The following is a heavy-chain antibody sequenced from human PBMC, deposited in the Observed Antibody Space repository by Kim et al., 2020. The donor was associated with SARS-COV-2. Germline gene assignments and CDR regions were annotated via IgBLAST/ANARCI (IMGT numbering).Heavy chain of an antibody. CDR2: IYYSGST. CDR3: ARHGTGSSSSTYYGMDV. V-gene: IGHV4-59*08. CDR1: GGSISSYY. Sequence: SETLSLTCTVSGGSISSYYWSWIRQPPGKGLEWIGYIYYSGSTNYNPSLKSRVTISVDTSKNQFSLKLSSVTAADTAVYYCARHGTGSSSSTYYGMDVWGQGTTVTVSS. D-gene: IGHD2-2*01. J-gene: IGHJ6*02.